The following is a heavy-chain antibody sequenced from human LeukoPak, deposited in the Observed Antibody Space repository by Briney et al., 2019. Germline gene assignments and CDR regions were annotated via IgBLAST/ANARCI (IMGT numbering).Heavy chain of an antibody. V-gene: IGHV3-7*01. D-gene: IGHD4-17*01. J-gene: IGHJ3*02. CDR2: IKHDGTEK. CDR3: ARGVTTGVDAFDI. CDR1: GFTFSSYW. Sequence: GGSLRLSCAASGFTFSSYWMTWVRQALGKGLEWVANIKHDGTEKYYVDSLKGRFTVSRDNDKNSLYLQINSLRGEDTAVYYCARGVTTGVDAFDIWGPGTLVTVSS.